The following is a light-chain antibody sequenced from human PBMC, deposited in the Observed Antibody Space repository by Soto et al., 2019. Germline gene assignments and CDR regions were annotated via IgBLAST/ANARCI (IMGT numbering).Light chain of an antibody. CDR1: QIVSSTY. Sequence: EIVLTQSPGTLSLSPGERATLSCRASQIVSSTYLAWYQHKPGQAPRLLIYGPSSRAAGIPDRFSGSGSGTDFTLTISRLEPEDFAVYYCHQYGSSPRTFGQGTRLEIK. J-gene: IGKJ5*01. CDR2: GPS. V-gene: IGKV3-20*01. CDR3: HQYGSSPRT.